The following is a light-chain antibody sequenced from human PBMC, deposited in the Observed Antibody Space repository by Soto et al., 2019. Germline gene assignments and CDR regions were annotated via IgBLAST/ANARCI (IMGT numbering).Light chain of an antibody. Sequence: QSALTQPASVSGSPGQSITISCTGTSRDVGGYNYVSWYQLHPGKAPKLMVYEVSNRPSGVSNRFSVSKSGNTASLTISGLQAEDEADYYCSSYTSSTAYVFGTGTKVTVL. V-gene: IGLV2-14*01. CDR3: SSYTSSTAYV. J-gene: IGLJ1*01. CDR1: SRDVGGYNY. CDR2: EVS.